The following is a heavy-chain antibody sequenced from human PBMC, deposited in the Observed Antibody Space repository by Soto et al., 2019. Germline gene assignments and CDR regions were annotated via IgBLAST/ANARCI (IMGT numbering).Heavy chain of an antibody. CDR3: ARGDGYIYGNTFDS. CDR1: GFTFNNNA. D-gene: IGHD5-18*01. CDR2: ISYDGSSK. V-gene: IGHV3-30-3*01. Sequence: QVQLVESGGGVVQPGRSLRLSCAASGFTFNNNAMHWVRQAPGKGLEWVAFISYDGSSKYYADSVTGRFTISRDNSRNTLYLQMNSLRAEDTAVYYCARGDGYIYGNTFDSWGQGTLVTVSS. J-gene: IGHJ4*02.